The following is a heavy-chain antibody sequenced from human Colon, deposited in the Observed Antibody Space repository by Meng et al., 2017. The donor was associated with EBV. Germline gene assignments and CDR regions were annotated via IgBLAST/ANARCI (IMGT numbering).Heavy chain of an antibody. J-gene: IGHJ4*02. D-gene: IGHD5-12*01. CDR2: IYYSWST. V-gene: IGHV4-30-4*01. Sequence: GQLQEVGSGLVKPAQTLSLPCTFSGGSISSGDYYWSWIGQPPVKRLEWIGYIYYSWSTYYNPSLKSRVTISVDTSKNQFSLKLRSVTAADTAVYYCARDRGGLGAFDYWGQGTLVTVSS. CDR3: ARDRGGLGAFDY. CDR1: GGSISSGDYY.